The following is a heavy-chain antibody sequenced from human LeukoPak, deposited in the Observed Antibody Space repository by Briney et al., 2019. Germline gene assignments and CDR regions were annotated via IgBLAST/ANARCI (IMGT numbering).Heavy chain of an antibody. CDR3: ARVLDGSNDC. J-gene: IGHJ4*02. Sequence: PGGSLRLSCGASGFTFSDYYMSWIRQAPGKGLEWVSYISTTATTIYYADSVKGRFTISRDNAKNSLYLQMNSLRADGTAVYYCARVLDGSNDCWGQGTLVTVSS. D-gene: IGHD2/OR15-2a*01. V-gene: IGHV3-11*01. CDR2: ISTTATTI. CDR1: GFTFSDYY.